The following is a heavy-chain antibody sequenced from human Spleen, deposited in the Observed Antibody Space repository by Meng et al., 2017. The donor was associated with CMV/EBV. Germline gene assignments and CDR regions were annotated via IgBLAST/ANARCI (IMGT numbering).Heavy chain of an antibody. J-gene: IGHJ4*02. CDR3: ARGGEYCSSTSCYQVIAYYFDY. CDR1: RFSFSTYN. D-gene: IGHD2-2*01. V-gene: IGHV3-21*01. Sequence: GGSLRLSCVASRFSFSTYNMNWVRQAPGKGLEWVSSISSSSGTYMYYADSVKGRFTISRDNAKNSLYLQMHSLRAEDTAVYYCARGGEYCSSTSCYQVIAYYFDYWGQGTLVTVSS. CDR2: ISSSSGTYM.